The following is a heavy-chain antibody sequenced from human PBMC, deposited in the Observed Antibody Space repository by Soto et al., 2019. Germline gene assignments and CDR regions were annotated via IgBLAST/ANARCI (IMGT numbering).Heavy chain of an antibody. CDR3: ARMKITMIVVAAKYGMDV. CDR1: GGSISSGGYY. J-gene: IGHJ6*02. Sequence: PSETLSLTCTVSGGSISSGGYYWTWIRQHPGKGLEWIGYNYYSGITYYNPSLKSRVTISLDTSKNQFSLKLSSVTAADTAVYYCARMKITMIVVAAKYGMDVWGQGTTVTVSS. D-gene: IGHD3-22*01. V-gene: IGHV4-31*03. CDR2: NYYSGIT.